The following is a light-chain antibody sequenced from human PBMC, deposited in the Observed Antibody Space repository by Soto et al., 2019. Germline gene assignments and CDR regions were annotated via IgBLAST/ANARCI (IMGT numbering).Light chain of an antibody. CDR2: DAF. CDR3: QQRSSWPLT. V-gene: IGKV1-5*01. J-gene: IGKJ4*02. CDR1: QGISTW. Sequence: DIQMTQSPSTLSASVGDRVTITCRASQGISTWLAWYLQKPGRAPKLLIYDAFYLETGVPSRFSGSGSGTEFTLTISSLQPEDFAVYFCQQRSSWPLTFGGGTKVDIK.